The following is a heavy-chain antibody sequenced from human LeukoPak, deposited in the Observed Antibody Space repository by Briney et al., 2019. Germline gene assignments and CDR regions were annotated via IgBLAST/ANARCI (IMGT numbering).Heavy chain of an antibody. V-gene: IGHV1-69*06. CDR1: GGTFSSYA. CDR2: IIPIFGTA. D-gene: IGHD1-26*01. Sequence: SVKVSCKASGGTFSSYAISWVRHGPGQGLEWMGGIIPIFGTANYAQKFQGRVTITADKSTSTAYMELSSLRSEDTAVYYCARGSGSYYYYYMDVWGKGTTVTISS. CDR3: ARGSGSYYYYYMDV. J-gene: IGHJ6*03.